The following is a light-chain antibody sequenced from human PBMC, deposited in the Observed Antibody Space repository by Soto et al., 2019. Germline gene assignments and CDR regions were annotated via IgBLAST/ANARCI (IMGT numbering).Light chain of an antibody. CDR1: ESFRTT. CDR2: GAS. Sequence: ERVMTQSPATLSVSPGERATLSCRANESFRTTLAWYQQRLGQFPRLFFYGASTRAFGFPARFGGSGFGTEFILTFISLQSEDFAVYYCQQYNSCPPSITFGQGTRLEIK. J-gene: IGKJ5*01. V-gene: IGKV3-15*01. CDR3: QQYNSCPPSIT.